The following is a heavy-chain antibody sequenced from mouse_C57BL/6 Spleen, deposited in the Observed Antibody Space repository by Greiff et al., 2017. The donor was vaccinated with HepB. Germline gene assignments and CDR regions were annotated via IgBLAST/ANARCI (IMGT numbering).Heavy chain of an antibody. CDR1: GYTFTSYD. CDR2: IYPRDGST. J-gene: IGHJ4*01. D-gene: IGHD1-1*01. CDR3: ARGDGSSYDYAMDY. Sequence: VKLMESGPELVKPGASVKLSCKASGYTFTSYDINWVKQRPGQGREWIGWIYPRDGSTKYNAKFKGKATLTVDTSSSTAYMELPSLTPEDSAVYFCARGDGSSYDYAMDYWGQGTSVTVSS. V-gene: IGHV1-85*01.